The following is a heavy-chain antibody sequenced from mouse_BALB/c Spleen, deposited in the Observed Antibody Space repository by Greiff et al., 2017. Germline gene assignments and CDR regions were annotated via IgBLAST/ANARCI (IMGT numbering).Heavy chain of an antibody. CDR3: TRRYGNYWYFDV. CDR1: GYTFTSYY. J-gene: IGHJ1*01. Sequence: QVHVKQSGAELVKPGASVKLSCKASGYTFTSYYMYWVKQRPGQGLEWIGEINPSNGGTNFNEKFKSKATLTVDKSSSTAYMQLSSLTSEDSAVYYCTRRYGNYWYFDVWGAGTTVTVSS. V-gene: IGHV1S81*02. D-gene: IGHD2-10*02. CDR2: INPSNGGT.